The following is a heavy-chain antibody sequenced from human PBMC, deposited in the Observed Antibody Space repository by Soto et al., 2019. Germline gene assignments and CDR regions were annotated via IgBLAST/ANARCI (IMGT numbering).Heavy chain of an antibody. CDR3: ARDNRVLRYPAWFDP. V-gene: IGHV4-59*01. CDR2: IYYSGST. J-gene: IGHJ5*02. D-gene: IGHD3-9*01. Sequence: SETLSLTCTVSGGSISSYYWSWIRQPPGKGLEWIGYIYYSGSTTYNPSLKSRVTISVDTSKNQFSLKLSSVTPADTAVYYCARDNRVLRYPAWFDPWGQGTLVTVSS. CDR1: GGSISSYY.